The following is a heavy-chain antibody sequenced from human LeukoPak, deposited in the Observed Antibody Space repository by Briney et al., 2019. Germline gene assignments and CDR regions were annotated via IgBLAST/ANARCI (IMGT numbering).Heavy chain of an antibody. J-gene: IGHJ4*02. CDR3: ARDLTDYGDYPDSFDY. D-gene: IGHD4-17*01. V-gene: IGHV1-18*01. Sequence: GASVKVSCKASGYTFTSYGISWVRQAPGQGLEWVGWISAYNGNTNYAQKLQGRVTMTTDTSTSTAYMELRSLRSDDTAVYYCARDLTDYGDYPDSFDYWGQGTLVTVSS. CDR1: GYTFTSYG. CDR2: ISAYNGNT.